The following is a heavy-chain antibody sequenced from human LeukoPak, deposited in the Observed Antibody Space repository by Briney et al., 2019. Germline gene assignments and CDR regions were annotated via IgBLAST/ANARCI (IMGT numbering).Heavy chain of an antibody. V-gene: IGHV4-39*07. D-gene: IGHD6-6*01. CDR1: GGSISSSSYY. Sequence: PSETLSLTCTVSGGSISSSSYYWGWIRQPPGKGLVWIGSIYYSGSTYYNPSLKSRVTISVDTSKNQFSLKLSSVTAADTAVYYCARERVVEGWFDPWGQGTLVTVSS. J-gene: IGHJ5*02. CDR3: ARERVVEGWFDP. CDR2: IYYSGST.